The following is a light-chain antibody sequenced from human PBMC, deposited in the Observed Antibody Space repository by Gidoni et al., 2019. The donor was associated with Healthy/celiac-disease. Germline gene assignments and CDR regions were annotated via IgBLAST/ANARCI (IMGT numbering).Light chain of an antibody. CDR1: QSVLYSSNNKNY. CDR3: QQYCSTPLT. Sequence: DIVMTQSPDSLAVSLGERATVNCKSSQSVLYSSNNKNYLAWYQQKAGQPPKVLIYWASTRESGVPDRFSGSGSGTDFTLTSSSLQAEDVAVYYCQQYCSTPLTFXQXTKVEIK. V-gene: IGKV4-1*01. CDR2: WAS. J-gene: IGKJ1*01.